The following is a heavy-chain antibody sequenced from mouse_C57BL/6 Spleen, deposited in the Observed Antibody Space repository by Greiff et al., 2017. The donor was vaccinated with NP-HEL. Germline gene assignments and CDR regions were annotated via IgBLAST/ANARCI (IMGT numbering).Heavy chain of an antibody. CDR1: GFSLTSYG. CDR3: ARHGGHYGHFDY. J-gene: IGHJ2*01. V-gene: IGHV2-6-1*01. Sequence: VKVVESGPGLVAPSQSLSITCTVSGFSLTSYGVHWVRQPPGKGLEWLVVIWSDGSTTYNSALKSRLSISKDNSKSQVFLKMNSLQTDDTAMYYCARHGGHYGHFDYWGQGTTLTVSS. CDR2: IWSDGST. D-gene: IGHD1-1*01.